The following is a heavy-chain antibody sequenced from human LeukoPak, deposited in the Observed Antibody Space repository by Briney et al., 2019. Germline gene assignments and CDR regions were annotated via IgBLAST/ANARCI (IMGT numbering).Heavy chain of an antibody. D-gene: IGHD3-3*01. V-gene: IGHV1-2*02. CDR3: ARADFIDAGPYVIAP. J-gene: IGHJ5*02. CDR2: INTKTGRT. CDR1: GYTFTDYY. Sequence: ASVKVSCKTSGYTFTDYYIHWVRQAPGQGLEWMGWINTKTGRTSSARKFQGRVTMTRDPSITTVYMGMAWLTSDDTAIYFCARADFIDAGPYVIAPWGQGTLVTVSS.